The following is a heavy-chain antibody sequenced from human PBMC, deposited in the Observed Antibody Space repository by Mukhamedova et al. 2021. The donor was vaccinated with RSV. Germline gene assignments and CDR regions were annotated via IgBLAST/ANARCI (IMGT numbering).Heavy chain of an antibody. CDR3: ARLLLWFGDPHYGMDV. D-gene: IGHD3-10*01. CDR2: ISSSGSTI. V-gene: IGHV3-48*03. Sequence: VRQAPGKGLEWVSYISSSGSTIYYADSVKGRFTISRDNAKNSLYLQMNSLRAEDTAVYYCARLLLWFGDPHYGMDVWCQGTTVTV. J-gene: IGHJ6*02.